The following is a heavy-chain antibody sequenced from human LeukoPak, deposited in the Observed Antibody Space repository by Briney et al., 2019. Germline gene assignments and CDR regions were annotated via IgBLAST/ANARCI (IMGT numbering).Heavy chain of an antibody. CDR1: GSTFSNSA. CDR3: ARARRLIAAADY. CDR2: ISASGGTT. J-gene: IGHJ4*02. D-gene: IGHD6-13*01. Sequence: PGGSLRLSCAVSGSTFSNSAMSWVRQAPGKGLEWVSAISASGGTTYYADSVKGRFTISRDNSKNTLYLQMNSLRAEDTAVYYCARARRLIAAADYWGQGTLVTVSS. V-gene: IGHV3-23*01.